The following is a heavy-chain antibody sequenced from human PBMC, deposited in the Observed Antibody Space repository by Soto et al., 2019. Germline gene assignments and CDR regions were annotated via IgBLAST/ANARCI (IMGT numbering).Heavy chain of an antibody. Sequence: PGGSLRLSCAASGFTFSSYSMNWVRQAPGEGLEWVSSISSSSSYIYYADSVKGRFTISRDNAKNSLYLQMNSLRAEDTAVYYCARDGPYSSSWQESYFDYWGQGTLVTVSS. CDR2: ISSSSSYI. CDR3: ARDGPYSSSWQESYFDY. CDR1: GFTFSSYS. D-gene: IGHD6-13*01. V-gene: IGHV3-21*01. J-gene: IGHJ4*02.